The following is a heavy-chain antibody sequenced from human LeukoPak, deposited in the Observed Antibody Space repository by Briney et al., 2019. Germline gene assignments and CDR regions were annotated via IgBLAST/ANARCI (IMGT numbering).Heavy chain of an antibody. CDR1: GFTFDDYA. V-gene: IGHV3-9*01. J-gene: IGHJ4*02. CDR3: ARGNFKTHSDY. Sequence: GGSLRLSCTASGFTFDDYAMHWVRQAPGKGLEWVSSISWDSDTIGYADSVKGRFTISRDNAKNSLYLQMNSLRAEDTAVYYCARGNFKTHSDYWGQGTLVTVSS. CDR2: ISWDSDTI. D-gene: IGHD3-3*01.